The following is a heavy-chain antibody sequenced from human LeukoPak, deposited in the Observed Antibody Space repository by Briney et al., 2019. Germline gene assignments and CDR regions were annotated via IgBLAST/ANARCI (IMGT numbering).Heavy chain of an antibody. CDR3: ARAVRASGCHDY. J-gene: IGHJ4*02. V-gene: IGHV4-31*03. CDR2: IYYSGST. D-gene: IGHD6-19*01. CDR1: GGSISSGGYY. Sequence: MAPQTLSLTCTVSGGSISSGGYYWSWIRQHPGKGLEWIGYIYYSGSTYYNPSLKSRVTISVDTSKNQFSLKPSSVTAADTAVYYCARAVRASGCHDYWGQGTLVTVSS.